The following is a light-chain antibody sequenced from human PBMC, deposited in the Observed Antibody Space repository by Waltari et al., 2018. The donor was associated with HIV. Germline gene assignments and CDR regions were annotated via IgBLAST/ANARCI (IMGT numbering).Light chain of an antibody. CDR2: KAS. Sequence: DIQMTQSPSTLSASVGDRVTITCRASQSINGWLAWYQQKPGKAPNLLIYKASSLESGVPSRFSGRGSGTEFSLTISSLQSDDFATYYCQQYNSYPLTFGGGTKVEIK. CDR1: QSINGW. V-gene: IGKV1-5*03. J-gene: IGKJ4*01. CDR3: QQYNSYPLT.